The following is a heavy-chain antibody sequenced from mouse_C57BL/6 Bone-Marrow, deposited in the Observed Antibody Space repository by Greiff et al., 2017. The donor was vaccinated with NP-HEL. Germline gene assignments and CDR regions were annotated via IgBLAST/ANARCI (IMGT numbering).Heavy chain of an antibody. J-gene: IGHJ4*01. CDR2: ISSGGDYI. CDR1: GFTFSSYA. CDR3: TSLNWSYAMDY. Sequence: EVMLVESGEGLVKPGGSLKLSCAASGFTFSSYAMSWVRQTPEKRLEWVAYISSGGDYIYYADTVKGRFTISRDNARNTLYLQMSSLKSEDTAMYYCTSLNWSYAMDYWGQGTSVTVSS. D-gene: IGHD4-1*02. V-gene: IGHV5-9-1*02.